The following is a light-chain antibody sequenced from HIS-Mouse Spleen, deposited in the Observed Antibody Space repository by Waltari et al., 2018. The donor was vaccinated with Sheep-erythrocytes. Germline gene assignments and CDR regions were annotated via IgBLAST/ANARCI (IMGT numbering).Light chain of an antibody. CDR3: CSYAGSYNHV. J-gene: IGLJ1*01. V-gene: IGLV2-11*01. CDR1: SSDVGGYNY. CDR2: DVS. Sequence: QSALTQPRSVSGSPGQSVTISCTGTSSDVGGYNYFSWYQQHPGKAPKLMIYDVSKGPSVVPDRFSGCKSGNTASLTISGLQAEDEADYYCCSYAGSYNHVFATGTKVTVL.